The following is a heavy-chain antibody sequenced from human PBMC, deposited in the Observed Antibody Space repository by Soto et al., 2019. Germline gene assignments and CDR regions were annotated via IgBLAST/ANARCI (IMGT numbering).Heavy chain of an antibody. J-gene: IGHJ4*02. CDR2: VYYSGRT. D-gene: IGHD3-9*01. CDR3: ARDSQLTPFDY. Sequence: QVQLQESGPGLVKPSETLSLTCTVSDGSVSSGSYYWNWIRQPPGKGLEWIGNVYYSGRTNYNPSIKSQVTISVDTSKNQFSLNLTSVPAADTAVFYCARDSQLTPFDYWGQGTLVTVSS. V-gene: IGHV4-61*01. CDR1: DGSVSSGSYY.